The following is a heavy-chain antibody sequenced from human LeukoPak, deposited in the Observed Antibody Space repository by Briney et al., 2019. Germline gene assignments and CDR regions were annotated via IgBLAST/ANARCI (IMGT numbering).Heavy chain of an antibody. Sequence: PGRSLRLSCAASGFTFDDYAMHWVRQAPGKGLEWVSGISWNSGSIGYADSVKGRFTISRDNAKNSLYLQMNSLRAEDTAVYYCARVVRGGEFDYWGQGTLVTVSS. J-gene: IGHJ4*02. CDR2: ISWNSGSI. V-gene: IGHV3-9*01. D-gene: IGHD3-10*01. CDR1: GFTFDDYA. CDR3: ARVVRGGEFDY.